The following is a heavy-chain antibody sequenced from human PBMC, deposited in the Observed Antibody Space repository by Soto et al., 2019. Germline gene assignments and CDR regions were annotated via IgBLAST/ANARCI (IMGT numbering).Heavy chain of an antibody. CDR1: GFTFSSYA. Sequence: GGSLRLSCAASGFTFSSYAVSWVRQAPGKGLEWVSAISGSGVSTYYADSVKGRFTISRDNSKNTLYLQMNSLRAEDTAVYYCAKEKEAYSSSEAFDYWGQGPMVTVYS. J-gene: IGHJ4*02. CDR2: ISGSGVST. D-gene: IGHD6-6*01. CDR3: AKEKEAYSSSEAFDY. V-gene: IGHV3-23*01.